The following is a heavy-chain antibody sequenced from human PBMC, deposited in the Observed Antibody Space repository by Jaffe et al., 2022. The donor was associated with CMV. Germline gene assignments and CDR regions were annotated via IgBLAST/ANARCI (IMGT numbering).Heavy chain of an antibody. Sequence: QMQLVQSGPEVKKPGTSVKVSCKASGFTFTSSAVQWVRQARGQRLEWIGWIVVGSGNTNYAQKFQERVTITRDMSTSTAYMELSSLRSEDTAVYYCAAGGLERGASAYYYYYGMDVWGQGTTVTVSS. J-gene: IGHJ6*02. CDR1: GFTFTSSA. CDR2: IVVGSGNT. CDR3: AAGGLERGASAYYYYYGMDV. V-gene: IGHV1-58*01. D-gene: IGHD1-1*01.